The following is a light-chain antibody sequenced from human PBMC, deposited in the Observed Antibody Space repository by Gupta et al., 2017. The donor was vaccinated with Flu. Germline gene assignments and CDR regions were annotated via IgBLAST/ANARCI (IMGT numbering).Light chain of an antibody. J-gene: IGKJ2*01. CDR3: QKSYGSPPDT. CDR2: GAS. V-gene: IGKV1-39*01. Sequence: IITCRASDTINTYLIWYQQKPERAPKLLIYGASTLQSEVPSRISGGGSWTYFTLTISSLQPEDFATYYCQKSYGSPPDTFGQGTRLEIK. CDR1: DTINTY.